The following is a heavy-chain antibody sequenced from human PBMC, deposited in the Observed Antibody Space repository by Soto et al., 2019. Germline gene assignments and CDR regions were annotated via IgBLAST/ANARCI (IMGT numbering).Heavy chain of an antibody. V-gene: IGHV4-31*03. J-gene: IGHJ6*02. D-gene: IGHD3-10*01. CDR3: ARVREELWFGDYYYGMDV. CDR2: IYYSGST. CDR1: GGSISSGGYY. Sequence: SETLSLTCTVPGGSISSGGYYWSWIRQHPGKGLEWIGYIYYSGSTYYNPSLKSRVTISVDTSKNQFSLKLSSVTAADTAVYYCARVREELWFGDYYYGMDVWGQGTTVTVSS.